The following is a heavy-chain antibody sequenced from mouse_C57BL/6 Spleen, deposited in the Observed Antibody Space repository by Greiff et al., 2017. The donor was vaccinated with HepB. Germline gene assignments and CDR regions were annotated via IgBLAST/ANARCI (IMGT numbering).Heavy chain of an antibody. D-gene: IGHD3-1*01. V-gene: IGHV1-81*01. CDR3: ARAGDDEKGFVY. CDR2: IYPRSGNT. Sequence: QVQLQQSGAELARPGASVKLSCKASGYTFTSYGISWVKQRTGQGLEWIGEIYPRSGNTYYNEKFKGKATLTADKSSSTAYMELRSLTSEDSAVYFCARAGDDEKGFVYWGQGTLFTVSA. J-gene: IGHJ3*01. CDR1: GYTFTSYG.